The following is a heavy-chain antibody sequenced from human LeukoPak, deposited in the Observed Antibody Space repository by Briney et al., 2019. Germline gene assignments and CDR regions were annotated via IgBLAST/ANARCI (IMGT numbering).Heavy chain of an antibody. CDR2: INHSGST. V-gene: IGHV4-30-4*01. CDR1: GGSISSGDYY. J-gene: IGHJ6*02. Sequence: PSETLSLTCTVSGGSISSGDYYWSWIRQPPGKGLEWIGEINHSGSTNYNPSLKSRVTISVDTSKNQFSLKLSSVTAADTAVYYCARHDLYCSSTSCYSDYGMDVWGQGTTVTVSS. CDR3: ARHDLYCSSTSCYSDYGMDV. D-gene: IGHD2-2*01.